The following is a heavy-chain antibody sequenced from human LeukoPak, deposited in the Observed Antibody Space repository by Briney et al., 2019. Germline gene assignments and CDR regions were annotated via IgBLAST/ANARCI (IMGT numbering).Heavy chain of an antibody. V-gene: IGHV4-39*01. CDR2: IYYSGGT. J-gene: IGHJ5*02. CDR3: ARHSSSWQGEGWFDP. Sequence: KSSETLSLTCTVSGGSISSSSYYWGWIRQPPGKGLEWIGSIYYSGGTYYNPSLKSRVTISVDTSKNQFSLKLCSVTAADTAVYYCARHSSSWQGEGWFDPWGQGTLVTVSS. CDR1: GGSISSSSYY. D-gene: IGHD6-13*01.